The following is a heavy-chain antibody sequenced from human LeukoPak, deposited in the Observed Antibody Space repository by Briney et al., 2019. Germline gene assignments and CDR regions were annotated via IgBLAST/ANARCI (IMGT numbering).Heavy chain of an antibody. CDR2: IYSGGST. J-gene: IGHJ4*02. Sequence: GGSLRLSCAASGFTVSSNYMSWVRQAPGKGLEWVSVIYSGGSTYYADSVKGRFTISRDNSKNTLYLQMNSLRAEDTAVYYCAKLFLLYSSGWYPGDYFDYWGQGTLVTVSS. CDR3: AKLFLLYSSGWYPGDYFDY. CDR1: GFTVSSNY. V-gene: IGHV3-53*01. D-gene: IGHD6-19*01.